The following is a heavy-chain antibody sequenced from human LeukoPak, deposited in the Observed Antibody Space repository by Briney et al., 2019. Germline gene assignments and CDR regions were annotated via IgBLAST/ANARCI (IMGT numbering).Heavy chain of an antibody. CDR3: ARLTGAPYSGYDYVEKGGYYFDY. D-gene: IGHD5-12*01. V-gene: IGHV5-51*01. Sequence: GESLKISCKGSGYSFTSYWIGWVRQMPGKGLEWMGIIYPGDSDTRYSPSFQGQVTISADKSISTAYLQWSSLKASDTAMYYCARLTGAPYSGYDYVEKGGYYFDYWGQGTLVTVSS. J-gene: IGHJ4*02. CDR1: GYSFTSYW. CDR2: IYPGDSDT.